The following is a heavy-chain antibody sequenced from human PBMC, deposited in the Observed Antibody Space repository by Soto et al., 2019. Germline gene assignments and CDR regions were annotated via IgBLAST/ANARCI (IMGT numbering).Heavy chain of an antibody. CDR1: GFTFSDAW. CDR2: IKSKTDGGTI. D-gene: IGHD5-12*01. J-gene: IGHJ4*02. CDR3: TTAHQRGPDY. Sequence: EVQLVESGGGLVKPGESLRLSCATSGFTFSDAWMNWVRQAPGKGLEWVGLIKSKTDGGTIDYPAPVKGRFTISRDDSRNTLYLQMNSLKTEDTAVYYCTTAHQRGPDYWGQGTLVTVSS. V-gene: IGHV3-15*01.